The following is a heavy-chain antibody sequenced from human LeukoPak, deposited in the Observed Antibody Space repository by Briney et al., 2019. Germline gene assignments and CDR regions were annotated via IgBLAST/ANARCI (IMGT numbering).Heavy chain of an antibody. CDR2: IWYDGSNK. Sequence: GGSLRLSCAASGFTFSSYGMHWVRQAPGKGLEWVAVIWYDGSNKYYADSVKGRFTISRDNSKNTLYLQMNSLRAEDTAVYYCARGSLEARKSYYYGMDVWGQGTTVTVSS. V-gene: IGHV3-33*01. J-gene: IGHJ6*02. CDR3: ARGSLEARKSYYYGMDV. CDR1: GFTFSSYG. D-gene: IGHD5-12*01.